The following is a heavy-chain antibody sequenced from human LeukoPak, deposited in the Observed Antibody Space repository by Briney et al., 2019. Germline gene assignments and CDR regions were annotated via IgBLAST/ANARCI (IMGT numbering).Heavy chain of an antibody. CDR1: GGSINSGDYY. CDR2: IYYSGST. V-gene: IGHV4-39*07. Sequence: PSETLSPTCTVSGGSINSGDYYWVWIRQPPGTGLEWIGSIYYSGSTSYNPSLKSRVTMTVDTSKSQFSLKLSSVTAADTAVYYCARDRSYGDGGDYWGQGTLVTVSS. CDR3: ARDRSYGDGGDY. J-gene: IGHJ4*02. D-gene: IGHD5-18*01.